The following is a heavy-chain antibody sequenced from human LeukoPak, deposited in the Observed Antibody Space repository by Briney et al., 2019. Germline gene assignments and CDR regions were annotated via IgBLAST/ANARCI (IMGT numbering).Heavy chain of an antibody. Sequence: LVKVSCKASGYTFTSYGISWVRQAPGQGLEWMGRIIPILGIANYAQKFQGRVTITADKSTSTAYMELSSLRSEDTAVYYCARAITVAGTPPSDYWGQGTLVTVSS. D-gene: IGHD6-19*01. J-gene: IGHJ4*02. V-gene: IGHV1-69*04. CDR2: IIPILGIA. CDR1: GYTFTSYG. CDR3: ARAITVAGTPPSDY.